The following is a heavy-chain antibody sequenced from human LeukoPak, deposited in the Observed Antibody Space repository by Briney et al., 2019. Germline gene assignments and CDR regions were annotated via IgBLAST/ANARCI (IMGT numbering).Heavy chain of an antibody. CDR1: GFTFSSYE. Sequence: PGGSLRLSCAASGFTFSSYEMNWVRQAPGKGLERVSYISSSGSTIYYADSVKGRFTISRDNAKNSLYLQMNSLRAEDTAVYYCARDSGRGGYSYGPRDYWGQGTLVTVSS. D-gene: IGHD5-18*01. CDR2: ISSSGSTI. J-gene: IGHJ4*02. V-gene: IGHV3-48*03. CDR3: ARDSGRGGYSYGPRDY.